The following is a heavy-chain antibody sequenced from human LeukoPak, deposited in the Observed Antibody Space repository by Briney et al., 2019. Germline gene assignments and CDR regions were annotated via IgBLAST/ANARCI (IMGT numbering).Heavy chain of an antibody. J-gene: IGHJ4*02. V-gene: IGHV1-8*03. CDR3: ARAIRYQLLSDY. Sequence: GASVKVSCKASGYTFTNYGINWVRQAAGQGLEWMGWMNPNSGNTGFAQKFQGRATITRDTSITTAYLELSSLRSEDTAVYYCARAIRYQLLSDYWGQGTLVTVSS. D-gene: IGHD2-2*01. CDR1: GYTFTNYG. CDR2: MNPNSGNT.